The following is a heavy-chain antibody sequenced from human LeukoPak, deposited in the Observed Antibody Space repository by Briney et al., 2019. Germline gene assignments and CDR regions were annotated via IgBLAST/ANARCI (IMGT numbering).Heavy chain of an antibody. J-gene: IGHJ4*02. CDR3: ARDWEDDYNNFFDY. D-gene: IGHD5-24*01. Sequence: PSQTLSLTCAVSGGSISSGGYSWSWIRQPPGKGLEWIGYIYHSGSTYYNPSLKSRVTISVDRSKNQFSLKLSSVTAADTAVYYCARDWEDDYNNFFDYWGQGTLVTVSS. CDR1: GGSISSGGYS. V-gene: IGHV4-30-2*01. CDR2: IYHSGST.